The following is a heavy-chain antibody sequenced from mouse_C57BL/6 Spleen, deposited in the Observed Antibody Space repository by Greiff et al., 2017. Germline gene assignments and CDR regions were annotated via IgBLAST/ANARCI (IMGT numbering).Heavy chain of an antibody. CDR1: GYSITSGYY. CDR3: AREGYYYGSSPYYAMDY. J-gene: IGHJ4*01. Sequence: VQLQQSGPGLVKPSQSLSLTCSVTGYSITSGYYWNWLRQFPGNKLEWMGYISYDGSNNYNPSLKNRISITRDTSKNQFFLKLNSVTTEDTATYYCAREGYYYGSSPYYAMDYWGQGTSVTVSS. CDR2: ISYDGSN. V-gene: IGHV3-6*01. D-gene: IGHD1-1*01.